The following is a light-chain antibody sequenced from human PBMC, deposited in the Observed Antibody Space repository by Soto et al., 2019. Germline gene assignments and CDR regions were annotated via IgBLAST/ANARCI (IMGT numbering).Light chain of an antibody. CDR1: QDISNF. Sequence: DIHLTQSPSSPSASVGDRITVTCQASQDISNFLNWYQYKPGEAPKLLIFDASYLATGVPSRFSGGGFGTDFTFTISSLQPEDNATYYCQQHDSLPWTFGQGTKVDFK. V-gene: IGKV1-33*01. CDR2: DAS. CDR3: QQHDSLPWT. J-gene: IGKJ1*01.